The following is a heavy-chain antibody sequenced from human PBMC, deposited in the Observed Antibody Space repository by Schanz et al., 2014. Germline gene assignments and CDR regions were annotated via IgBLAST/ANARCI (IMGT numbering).Heavy chain of an antibody. CDR1: GFNFGSHG. J-gene: IGHJ3*02. V-gene: IGHV3-23*04. CDR3: ARGPSTGAFDI. Sequence: EVQLVESGGGLVQPGGSLRLSCAASGFNFGSHGMHWVRQAPGKGLEWVSAISGSGGSTYYADSVKGRFTISRDNSKNTLYLQMNSLRAEDTAVYFCARGPSTGAFDIWGQGTMVTVSS. CDR2: ISGSGGST.